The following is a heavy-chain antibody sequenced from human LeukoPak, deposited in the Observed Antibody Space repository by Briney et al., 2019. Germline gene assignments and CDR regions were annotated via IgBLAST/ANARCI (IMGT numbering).Heavy chain of an antibody. CDR2: TYFRSKWYN. D-gene: IGHD3-16*01. J-gene: IGHJ5*02. CDR3: TRVAGGGSNWFDP. CDR1: GDSFSINSAT. V-gene: IGHV6-1*01. Sequence: SQTLSLTFDITGDSFSINSATWSWIRQSPARGLEWLGRTYFRSKWYNDYAGSVKSRIIINADTSKNQFSLHLNSVTPEDTALYYCTRVAGGGSNWFDPWGQGTLVTVSS.